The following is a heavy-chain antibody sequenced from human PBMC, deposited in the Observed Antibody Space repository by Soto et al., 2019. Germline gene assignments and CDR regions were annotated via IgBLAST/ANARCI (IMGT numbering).Heavy chain of an antibody. J-gene: IGHJ5*01. D-gene: IGHD3-16*01. CDR2: TYYRSRWQT. CDR1: GDSVSTNDAT. CDR3: ARLIGNSWLDS. V-gene: IGHV6-1*01. Sequence: QVQLQQSGPGLVKPSQTLSLTCAISGDSVSTNDATWDWIRQSPSRGLEWLGRTYYRSRWQTDSGVSLASRISIHPDTSNNQVSLQLNSVTPDDTAVYYCARLIGNSWLDSWGQGTLVTVSS.